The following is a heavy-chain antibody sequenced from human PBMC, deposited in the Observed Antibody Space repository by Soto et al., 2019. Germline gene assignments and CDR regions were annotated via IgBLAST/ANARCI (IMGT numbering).Heavy chain of an antibody. J-gene: IGHJ4*02. CDR1: GDSVSSNSAA. CDR3: ARYNVLSGFSS. D-gene: IGHD3-3*01. Sequence: SQTLSLTCAISGDSVSSNSAAWSWIRQSPSRGLEWLGRTYYRSKWYNDYAVSLRSRITINPDTSKNQFSLHLNSVSPEDTAVYYCARYNVLSGFSSWGQGILVTVSS. CDR2: TYYRSKWYN. V-gene: IGHV6-1*01.